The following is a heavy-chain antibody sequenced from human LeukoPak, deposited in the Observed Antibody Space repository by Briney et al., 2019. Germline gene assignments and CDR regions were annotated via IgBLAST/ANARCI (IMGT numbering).Heavy chain of an antibody. D-gene: IGHD6-19*01. V-gene: IGHV3-21*01. CDR2: ISSSSNYI. Sequence: PGGSLRLSCAASGFTFGSYSTNWVRQAPGKGLEWVSSISSSSNYIYYADSVKGRFTISRDNAKNSLYLQMNSLRAEDTAVYYCARDGGSSGPGFDYWGQGTLVTVSS. CDR1: GFTFGSYS. J-gene: IGHJ4*02. CDR3: ARDGGSSGPGFDY.